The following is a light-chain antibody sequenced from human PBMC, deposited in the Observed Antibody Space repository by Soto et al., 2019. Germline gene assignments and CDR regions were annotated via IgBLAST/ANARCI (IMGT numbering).Light chain of an antibody. CDR2: GAS. J-gene: IGKJ5*01. CDR1: QSVSSSY. V-gene: IGKV3-20*01. CDR3: QQANSFPLT. Sequence: EIVLTQSPGTLSLSPGERATLSCRASQSVSSSYLAWYQQKPGQAPRLLIYGASSRATGIPDRFSGSGSGTDFTLTISRLEPEDFATYYCQQANSFPLTFGGGTRLEIK.